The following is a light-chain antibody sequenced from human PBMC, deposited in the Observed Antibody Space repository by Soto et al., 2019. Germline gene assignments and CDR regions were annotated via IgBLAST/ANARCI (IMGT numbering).Light chain of an antibody. J-gene: IGKJ5*01. V-gene: IGKV3-11*01. CDR3: QQRSNWPPT. Sequence: EIVFTQSPSTLSLSPCERASLSCMASQSVSSYLAWYQQKPGQAPRLLIYDASNRATGIPARFSGSGSGTDFTLTISSLEPEDFAVYYCQQRSNWPPTFGQGTRLEIK. CDR2: DAS. CDR1: QSVSSY.